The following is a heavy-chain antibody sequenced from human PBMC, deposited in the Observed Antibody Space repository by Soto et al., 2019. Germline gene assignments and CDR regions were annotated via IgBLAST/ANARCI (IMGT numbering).Heavy chain of an antibody. CDR1: GGSITGRSSY. V-gene: IGHV4-39*01. CDR2: FYDGNT. Sequence: PSETLSLTCIVSGGSITGRSSYWAWIRQPPGKGLEWVGTFYDGNTYHNPSLRSRITIAVDTSKNQFSLKLNSVAAADTAFYYWATTRGLAVGGSFDYWGQGMLVTVS. CDR3: ATTRGLAVGGSFDY. J-gene: IGHJ4*02. D-gene: IGHD3-10*01.